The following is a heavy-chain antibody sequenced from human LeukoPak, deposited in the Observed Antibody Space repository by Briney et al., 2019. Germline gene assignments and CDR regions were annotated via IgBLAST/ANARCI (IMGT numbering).Heavy chain of an antibody. CDR3: ARDGDIVVVPAAIGGIDY. D-gene: IGHD2-2*01. Sequence: PGGSLRLSCAASGFTFSSYGMHWVRQAPGKGLEWVAVIWYDGSNKYYADSVKGRFTISRDNSKNTLYLQMNGLRAEDTAVYYCARDGDIVVVPAAIGGIDYWGQGTLVTVSS. V-gene: IGHV3-33*01. J-gene: IGHJ4*02. CDR2: IWYDGSNK. CDR1: GFTFSSYG.